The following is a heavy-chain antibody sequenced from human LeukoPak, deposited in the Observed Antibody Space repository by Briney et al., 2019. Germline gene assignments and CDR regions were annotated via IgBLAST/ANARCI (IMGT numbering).Heavy chain of an antibody. V-gene: IGHV3-48*03. CDR1: GFTFSSHE. CDR2: ISSSGSTI. D-gene: IGHD6-19*01. Sequence: GGSLRLSCAASGFTFSSHEMNWVRQAPGKGLEWVSYISSSGSTIYYADSVKGRFTISRDSAKNSLYLQMTNLRAADTAVYYCAKDLSRAVAADWFDPWDQGSLVTVSS. J-gene: IGHJ5*02. CDR3: AKDLSRAVAADWFDP.